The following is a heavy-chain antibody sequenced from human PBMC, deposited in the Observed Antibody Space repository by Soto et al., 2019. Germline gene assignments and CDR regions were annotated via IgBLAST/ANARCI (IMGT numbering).Heavy chain of an antibody. Sequence: EVQLLESGGGLVQPGGSLRLSCAASGFTFSSYAMSWVRQAPGKGLEWVSAISGSGGSTYYADSVKGRFTISRDNSKNTLYPQMNSLRAEDTAVYYCAKDLGKGVVAATPIFDYWGQGTLVTVSS. CDR1: GFTFSSYA. V-gene: IGHV3-23*01. D-gene: IGHD2-15*01. J-gene: IGHJ4*02. CDR2: ISGSGGST. CDR3: AKDLGKGVVAATPIFDY.